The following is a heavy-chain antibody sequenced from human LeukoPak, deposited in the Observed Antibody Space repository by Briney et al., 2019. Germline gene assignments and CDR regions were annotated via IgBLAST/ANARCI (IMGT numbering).Heavy chain of an antibody. Sequence: GGSLRLSCAASGFTFNIHWMTWVRQTPGKGLEWVATIKPNGNDKFFVDSVKGRFTVSRDNAKTSLYLQMNSLRAEDTAMYYCARGGGLDVWGQGATVTVSS. CDR2: IKPNGNDK. D-gene: IGHD3-16*01. CDR3: ARGGGLDV. J-gene: IGHJ6*02. V-gene: IGHV3-7*03. CDR1: GFTFNIHW.